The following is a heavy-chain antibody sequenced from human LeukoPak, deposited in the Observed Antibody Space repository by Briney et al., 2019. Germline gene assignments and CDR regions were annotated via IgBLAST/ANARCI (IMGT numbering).Heavy chain of an antibody. CDR1: GYSISSGFY. CDR3: AISTFGGIIAPDY. V-gene: IGHV4-38-2*02. D-gene: IGHD3-16*02. CDR2: IYHSGTT. Sequence: SETLSLTCTVSGYSISSGFYWGWIRQPPGKGLECIGSIYHSGTTYYNPSLKSRVTISVDTSKNQFSLKLSSVTAADTAVYYCAISTFGGIIAPDYWGQGTLVTVSS. J-gene: IGHJ4*02.